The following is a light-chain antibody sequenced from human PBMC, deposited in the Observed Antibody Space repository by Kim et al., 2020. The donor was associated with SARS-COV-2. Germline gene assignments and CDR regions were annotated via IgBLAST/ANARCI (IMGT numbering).Light chain of an antibody. CDR3: QSYDHSLSDV. Sequence: GQGVIISCTGSSANSGAGYDVHWYQQLPGTAPKLLIYGNTNRPSGVPDRFSGSRSGTSASLAITGLQAEDEAHYYCQSYDHSLSDVFGTGTKVTVL. J-gene: IGLJ1*01. CDR2: GNT. CDR1: SANSGAGYD. V-gene: IGLV1-40*01.